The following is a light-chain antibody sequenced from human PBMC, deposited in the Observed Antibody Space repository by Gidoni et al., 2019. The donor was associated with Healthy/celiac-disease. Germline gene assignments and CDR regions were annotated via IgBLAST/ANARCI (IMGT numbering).Light chain of an antibody. CDR3: MQALQSPPWT. Sequence: DIVITHSPLSQSVTTVEPVSISCRSSQSPLHSNGYIYLDWYLQKPGQSPQLLIYLGSNRASGVPDRFSSSGSGTDFTLKISRVEAEDVWVYFCMQALQSPPWTFGQGTKVEIK. J-gene: IGKJ1*01. V-gene: IGKV2-28*01. CDR1: QSPLHSNGYIY. CDR2: LGS.